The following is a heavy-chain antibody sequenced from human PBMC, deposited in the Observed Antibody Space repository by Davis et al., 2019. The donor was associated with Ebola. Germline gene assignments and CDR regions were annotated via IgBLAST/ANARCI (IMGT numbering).Heavy chain of an antibody. V-gene: IGHV3-23*01. CDR3: SKLAVRGNYYGSDF. CDR1: GLDISSSV. Sequence: GESLKISCAASGLDISSSVLYWVRQAPGKGLEWVSASTESEAAITYADSVKGRFTVSRDNSMNTVYLQCNSLRVEDTAVYYCSKLAVRGNYYGSDFWGRGTLVTVSS. J-gene: IGHJ4*02. D-gene: IGHD3-10*01. CDR2: STESEAAI.